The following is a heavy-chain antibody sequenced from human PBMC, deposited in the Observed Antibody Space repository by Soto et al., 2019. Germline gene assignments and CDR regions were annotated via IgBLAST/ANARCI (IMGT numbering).Heavy chain of an antibody. Sequence: PGGSLRLSCAASGFTFSSYEMNWVRQAPGKGLEWVSYISSSGSTIYYADSVKGRFTISRDNAKNSLYLQMNSLRAEDTAVYYCARDRRYDFWSGYYDYYYYGMDVWGQGTTVTVSS. V-gene: IGHV3-48*03. CDR1: GFTFSSYE. D-gene: IGHD3-3*01. CDR2: ISSSGSTI. J-gene: IGHJ6*02. CDR3: ARDRRYDFWSGYYDYYYYGMDV.